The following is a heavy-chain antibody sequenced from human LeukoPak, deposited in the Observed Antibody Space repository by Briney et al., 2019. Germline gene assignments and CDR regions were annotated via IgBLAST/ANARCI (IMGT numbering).Heavy chain of an antibody. CDR1: GFTFSSYW. Sequence: GGSLRLSCAASGFTFSSYWMSWVRQAPGKGLEWVSSISSSSSYIYYADSVKGRFTISRDNAKNSLYLQMNSLRAEDTAVYYCAKGYCSSTGCYGYYYGMDVWGQGTTVTVSS. D-gene: IGHD2-2*01. J-gene: IGHJ6*02. CDR3: AKGYCSSTGCYGYYYGMDV. CDR2: ISSSSSYI. V-gene: IGHV3-21*01.